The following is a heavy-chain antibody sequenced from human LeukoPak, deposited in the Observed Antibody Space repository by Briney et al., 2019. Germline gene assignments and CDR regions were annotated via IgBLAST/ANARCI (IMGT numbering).Heavy chain of an antibody. V-gene: IGHV4-59*08. J-gene: IGHJ4*02. D-gene: IGHD2-15*01. CDR2: ITDSGSTDT. CDR1: GDSISGYY. Sequence: SETLSLTCTVSGDSISGYYWSWIRQPPGKGLEWIGHITDSGSTDTEYNPSLKSRVTISVDTSQNQFSLRLTSVTAADTAVYYCATGGRSGVAFESWGQGTLVTVSS. CDR3: ATGGRSGVAFES.